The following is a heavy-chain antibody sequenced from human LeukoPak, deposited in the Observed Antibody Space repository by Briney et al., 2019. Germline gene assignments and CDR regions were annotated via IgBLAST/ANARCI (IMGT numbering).Heavy chain of an antibody. V-gene: IGHV1-2*02. CDR3: ARDHLIRVAAAGY. CDR1: GYTFTGYY. Sequence: ASVTVSCKASGYTFTGYYMHWVRQAPGQGLEWMGWINPNSGGTNYAQKFQGRVTMTRDTSISTAYMELSRLRSDDTAVYYCARDHLIRVAAAGYWGQGTLVTVSS. CDR2: INPNSGGT. J-gene: IGHJ4*02. D-gene: IGHD2-15*01.